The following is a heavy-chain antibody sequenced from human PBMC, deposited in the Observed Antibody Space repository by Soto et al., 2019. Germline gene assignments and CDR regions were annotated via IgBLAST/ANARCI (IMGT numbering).Heavy chain of an antibody. CDR1: GFTFSSYG. J-gene: IGHJ6*02. CDR2: ISYDGSNK. CDR3: AKDATYYDFWSGYLKSYYGMDV. D-gene: IGHD3-3*01. V-gene: IGHV3-30*18. Sequence: GGSLRLSCAASGFTFSSYGMHWVRQAPGKGLEWVAVISYDGSNKYYADSVKGRFTISRDNSENTLYLQMNSLRAEDTAVYYCAKDATYYDFWSGYLKSYYGMDVWGQGTTVTVSS.